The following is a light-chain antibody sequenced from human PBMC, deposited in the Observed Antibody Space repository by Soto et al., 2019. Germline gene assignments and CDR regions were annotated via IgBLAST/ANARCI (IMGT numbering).Light chain of an antibody. CDR1: QSVSSSY. Sequence: EIVFTQYPGTLSLSSGERAPLSCRASQSVSSSYLAWYQQKSGQAPRLLISRASSRATGIPDRFSGSGSGTDFTLTISRLEPEDFAVYFCQQYSDLPMTFGQGTRLEIK. CDR2: RAS. J-gene: IGKJ5*01. V-gene: IGKV3-20*01. CDR3: QQYSDLPMT.